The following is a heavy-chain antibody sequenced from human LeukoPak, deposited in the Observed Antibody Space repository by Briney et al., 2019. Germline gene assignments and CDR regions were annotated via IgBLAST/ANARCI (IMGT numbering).Heavy chain of an antibody. CDR1: GGSISSSSYY. Sequence: SETLSLTCTVSGGSISSSSYYWGWIRQPPGKGLEWIGSIYYSGSTYYNPSLKSRVTISVDTSKNQFSLKLSSVTAADTAVYYCARRAGDCGLLDYWGQGTLVTVSS. CDR3: ARRAGDCGLLDY. CDR2: IYYSGST. J-gene: IGHJ4*02. V-gene: IGHV4-39*01. D-gene: IGHD2-21*02.